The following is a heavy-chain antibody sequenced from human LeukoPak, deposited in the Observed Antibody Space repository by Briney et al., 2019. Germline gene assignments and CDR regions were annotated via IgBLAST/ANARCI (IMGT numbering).Heavy chain of an antibody. CDR3: ARDRHSSVDY. V-gene: IGHV3-48*01. Sequence: QPGGSLRLSCAASGFTFNTYSMIWVRQAPGKGREWLSYISGDSRTIYYPDSVKGRFTISRDNAKNSLYLQLISLRAEDTAVYYCARDRHSSVDYWGQGALVTVSS. CDR1: GFTFNTYS. D-gene: IGHD3-22*01. J-gene: IGHJ4*02. CDR2: ISGDSRTI.